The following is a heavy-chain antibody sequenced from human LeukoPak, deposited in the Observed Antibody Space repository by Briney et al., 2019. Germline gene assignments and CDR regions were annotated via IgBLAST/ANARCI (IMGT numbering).Heavy chain of an antibody. CDR1: GFTFSNDW. CDR2: IGTQSDP. D-gene: IGHD6-6*01. J-gene: IGHJ4*02. CDR3: AKPEYSSSSIDY. Sequence: GGSLRLSCAASGFTFSNDWMSWVRQAPGKGLEWVSTIGTQSDPFYPDSVRGRFIISRDNSKNTLYLQMNSLRAEDTAVYYCAKPEYSSSSIDYWGQGTLVTVSS. V-gene: IGHV3-23*05.